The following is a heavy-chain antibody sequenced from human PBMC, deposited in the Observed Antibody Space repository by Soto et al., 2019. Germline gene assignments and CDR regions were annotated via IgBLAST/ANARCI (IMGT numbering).Heavy chain of an antibody. V-gene: IGHV3-23*01. CDR3: AREVRPIAARGFDY. Sequence: GESLKISCAGSGFTFSSVAMTWVRQAPGKGLEWVSSISGSGDSTYYADSVKGRFTISRDNSKNTLYLQMNSLRAEDTAVYYCAREVRPIAARGFDYWGQGTPVTVSS. J-gene: IGHJ4*02. D-gene: IGHD6-6*01. CDR1: GFTFSSVA. CDR2: ISGSGDST.